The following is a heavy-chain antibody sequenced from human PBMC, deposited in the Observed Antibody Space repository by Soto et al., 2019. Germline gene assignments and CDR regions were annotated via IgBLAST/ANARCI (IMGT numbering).Heavy chain of an antibody. CDR1: GYSFTSYW. CDR2: IDPSDFYT. CDR3: ARLRRQLTDY. J-gene: IGHJ4*02. V-gene: IGHV5-10-1*01. Sequence: GESLKISCKGSGYSFTSYWISWVRQMPGKGLEWMGRIDPSDFYTNYSPSFQGHVTISADKSISTAYLQWSSLKASDTAMHYCARLRRQLTDYWGQGTLVTVSS. D-gene: IGHD6-6*01.